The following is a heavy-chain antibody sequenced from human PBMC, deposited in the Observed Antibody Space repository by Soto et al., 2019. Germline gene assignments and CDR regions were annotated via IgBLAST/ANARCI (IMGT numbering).Heavy chain of an antibody. D-gene: IGHD6-6*01. CDR2: INHSGST. CDR3: AREQLATRWFDP. J-gene: IGHJ5*02. V-gene: IGHV4-34*01. CDR1: GGSFSGYY. Sequence: PSETLSLTCAVYGGSFSGYYWSWIRQPPGKGLEWIGEINHSGSTNYNPSLKSRVTISVDTSKNQFSLKLSSVTAADTAVYYCAREQLATRWFDPWGQGTLVT.